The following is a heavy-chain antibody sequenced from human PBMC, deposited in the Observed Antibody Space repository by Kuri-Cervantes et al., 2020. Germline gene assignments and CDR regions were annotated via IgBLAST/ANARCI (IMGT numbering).Heavy chain of an antibody. V-gene: IGHV3-15*01. D-gene: IGHD3-3*02. CDR2: IKSKSDGGTT. Sequence: GGSLRLSCAASGFTFSNAWMSWVRQAPGKGLEWVGRIKSKSDGGTTDYAAPVKGRFTISRDDSRNTLYLQMNSLKTEDTAVYFCTADILSIRGASDYWGQGTLVTVSS. J-gene: IGHJ4*02. CDR1: GFTFSNAW. CDR3: TADILSIRGASDY.